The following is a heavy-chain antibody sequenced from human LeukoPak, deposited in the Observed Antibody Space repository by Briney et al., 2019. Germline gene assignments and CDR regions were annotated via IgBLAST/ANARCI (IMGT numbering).Heavy chain of an antibody. V-gene: IGHV4-38-2*02. Sequence: SSETLSLTCTVSGYSISNGYYWVWIRQPPGKGLEWIGSLYHSDSVYYNTALKSRVSMSVDTSKNQFSLKLSFVTAADTAVYYCARHHDSYYYYYIDVSGSGTTVTVSS. CDR1: GYSISNGYY. CDR2: LYHSDSV. D-gene: IGHD1-14*01. J-gene: IGHJ6*03. CDR3: ARHHDSYYYYYIDV.